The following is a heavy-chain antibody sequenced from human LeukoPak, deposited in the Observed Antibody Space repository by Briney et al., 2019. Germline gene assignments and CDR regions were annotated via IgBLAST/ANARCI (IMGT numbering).Heavy chain of an antibody. J-gene: IGHJ4*02. CDR2: IRSKAYGGTT. V-gene: IGHV3-49*04. CDR3: SRDASGGNSGGVPDY. D-gene: IGHD4-23*01. Sequence: GRSLRLSCTASGFTFGDHAMNWVRQAPGKGLEWVGFIRSKAYGGTTESAASVKGRFTMSRDDSKSIVYLQMNSLKTEDTAVYYCSRDASGGNSGGVPDYWGQGTLVIVSS. CDR1: GFTFGDHA.